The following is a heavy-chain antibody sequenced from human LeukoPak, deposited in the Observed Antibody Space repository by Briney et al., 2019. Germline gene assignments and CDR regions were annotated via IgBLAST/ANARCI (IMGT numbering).Heavy chain of an antibody. D-gene: IGHD3-10*01. CDR1: GFTFSSYG. CDR3: ARDSYGSGSYYNGIDY. Sequence: TGGSLRLSCAASGFTFSSYGMHWVRQAPGKGLEWVAVIWYDGSSKYYADSVKGRFTISRDNSKNTLYLQMNSLRAEDTAVYYCARDSYGSGSYYNGIDYWGQGTLVTVSS. CDR2: IWYDGSSK. V-gene: IGHV3-33*01. J-gene: IGHJ4*02.